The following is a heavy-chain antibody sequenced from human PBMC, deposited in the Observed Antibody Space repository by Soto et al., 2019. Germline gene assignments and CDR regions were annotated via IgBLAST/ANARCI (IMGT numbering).Heavy chain of an antibody. D-gene: IGHD6-13*01. J-gene: IGHJ4*02. Sequence: GGSLRLSCAASGFTFDDYTMHWVRQAPGKGLEWVSLISWDGGSTYYADSVKGRFTISRDNSKNSLYLQMNSLRTEDTAVYYCSRSIIVASGLGPFDYWGQGNLVTVSS. V-gene: IGHV3-43*01. CDR3: SRSIIVASGLGPFDY. CDR1: GFTFDDYT. CDR2: ISWDGGST.